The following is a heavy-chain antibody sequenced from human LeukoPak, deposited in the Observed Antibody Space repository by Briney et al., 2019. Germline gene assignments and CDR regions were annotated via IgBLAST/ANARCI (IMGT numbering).Heavy chain of an antibody. D-gene: IGHD6-6*01. CDR2: IIPIFGTA. V-gene: IGHV1-69*13. J-gene: IGHJ4*02. CDR3: AREAVAARPFSFDY. Sequence: SVKASCKASGGTFSSYAISWVRQAPGQGLEWMGGIIPIFGTANYAQKFQGRVTITADESTSTAYMELSSLGSEDTAVYYCAREAVAARPFSFDYWGQGTLVTVSS. CDR1: GGTFSSYA.